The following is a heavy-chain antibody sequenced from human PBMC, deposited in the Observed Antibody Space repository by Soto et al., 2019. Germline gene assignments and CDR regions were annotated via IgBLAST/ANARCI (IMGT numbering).Heavy chain of an antibody. D-gene: IGHD4-17*01. V-gene: IGHV1-46*01. J-gene: IGHJ6*01. CDR1: GYTFTSYF. Sequence: GASVKVSCKASGYTFTSYFMHWVRQAPGQGLEWMGIINPSGGSTSYAQKFQGRVTMTRDTSTSTVYMELSSLRSEDTAVYYCARHGDYGNFYYYYGMDVWGQGTTVPVPS. CDR2: INPSGGST. CDR3: ARHGDYGNFYYYYGMDV.